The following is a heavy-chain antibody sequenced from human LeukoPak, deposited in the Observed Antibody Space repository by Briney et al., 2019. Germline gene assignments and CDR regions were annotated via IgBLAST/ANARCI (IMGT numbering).Heavy chain of an antibody. CDR3: ARQVWDLLLRDLYYNYYMDV. V-gene: IGHV4-34*01. CDR1: GRSLSGYY. Sequence: PSETLSLTFAVYGRSLSGYYWSWIRQSPGKGLEWIGEINHSGSTNYNPSLKSRVIISVDTSKNQFSLKLSSVTAADTAVYYCARQVWDLLLRDLYYNYYMDVWGKGTTVTVSS. D-gene: IGHD1-26*01. CDR2: INHSGST. J-gene: IGHJ6*03.